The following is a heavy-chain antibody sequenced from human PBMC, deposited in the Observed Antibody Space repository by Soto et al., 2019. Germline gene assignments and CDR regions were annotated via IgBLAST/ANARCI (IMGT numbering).Heavy chain of an antibody. V-gene: IGHV3-48*01. CDR3: ARDDSYAFDM. CDR1: GFTFTSYS. J-gene: IGHJ3*02. CDR2: IRGTT. Sequence: EVQQVESGGGLVQPGGSLRLSCAASGFTFTSYSMNWVRQAPGKGLEWVSYIRGTTHYAASVKGRFTISRDNARSSLCVQMNSLRADDTAVYYCARDDSYAFDMWGQGTMVTVSS. D-gene: IGHD2-21*01.